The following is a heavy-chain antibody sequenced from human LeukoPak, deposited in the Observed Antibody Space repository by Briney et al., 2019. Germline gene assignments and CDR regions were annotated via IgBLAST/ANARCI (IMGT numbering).Heavy chain of an antibody. Sequence: PGRSLRLSCAASGFTFSSYAMHWVRQAPGKGLEWVAVISYDGSNKYYADSVKGRFTISRDNSKNTLYQQMNSLRAEDTAVYYCARDYGDSPIEYYFDYWGQGTLVTVSS. CDR3: ARDYGDSPIEYYFDY. D-gene: IGHD4-17*01. CDR2: ISYDGSNK. CDR1: GFTFSSYA. V-gene: IGHV3-30*04. J-gene: IGHJ4*02.